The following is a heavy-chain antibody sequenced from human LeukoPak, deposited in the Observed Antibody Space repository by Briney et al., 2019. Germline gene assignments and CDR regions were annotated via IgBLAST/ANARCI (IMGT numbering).Heavy chain of an antibody. CDR1: GFTFNTYG. Sequence: GGSLRLSCAASGFTFNTYGMHWVRQAPGKGLEWVAVISYDGSNEYYADSVKGRFTISRDNSKNTLYLQMDRLRVEDTAVYFCAKDMGDADYVVDYWGQGILVTVSS. CDR2: ISYDGSNE. J-gene: IGHJ4*02. V-gene: IGHV3-30*18. CDR3: AKDMGDADYVVDY. D-gene: IGHD4-17*01.